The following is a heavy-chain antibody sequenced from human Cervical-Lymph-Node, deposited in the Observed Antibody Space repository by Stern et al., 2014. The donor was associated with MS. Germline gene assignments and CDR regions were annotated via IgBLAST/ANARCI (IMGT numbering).Heavy chain of an antibody. V-gene: IGHV1-69*01. J-gene: IGHJ6*02. CDR1: GGTFSSYA. Sequence: VQLVESGAEVKKPGSSVKVSCKASGGTFSSYAISWVRQAPGQGLEWMGGIIPIFGTANYAQKFQGRVTITADESTSTAYMELSSLRSEDTAVYYCATIAVAGTSFYYYYGMDVWGQGTTVTVSS. CDR3: ATIAVAGTSFYYYYGMDV. D-gene: IGHD6-19*01. CDR2: IIPIFGTA.